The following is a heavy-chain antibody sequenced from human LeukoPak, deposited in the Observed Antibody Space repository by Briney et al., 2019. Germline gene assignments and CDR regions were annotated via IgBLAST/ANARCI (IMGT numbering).Heavy chain of an antibody. CDR1: GFTFSSYG. V-gene: IGHV3-33*08. Sequence: PGGSLRLYCAASGFTFSSYGMHWVRQAPGQGLEWVVVIWYDGSNKYYADSVKGRFTISRDNSKNTLYLQMNSLRAEDTAVYYCARVAPYSSSWYWFDPWGQGTLVTVSS. J-gene: IGHJ5*02. CDR2: IWYDGSNK. CDR3: ARVAPYSSSWYWFDP. D-gene: IGHD6-13*01.